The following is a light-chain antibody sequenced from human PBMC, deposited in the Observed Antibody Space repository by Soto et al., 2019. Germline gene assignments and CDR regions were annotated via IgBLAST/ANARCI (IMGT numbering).Light chain of an antibody. CDR1: QSVSSY. V-gene: IGKV3-11*01. CDR3: QRRSNWPPVLT. CDR2: DAS. Sequence: EIVLTQSPATLSLSPGERATLSCRASQSVSSYLAWYQQKPGQAPRLLIYDASNRDTGIPARFSGSGSGTDFALTISSLEPEDFAVYYCQRRSNWPPVLTFGPGTKVDIK. J-gene: IGKJ3*01.